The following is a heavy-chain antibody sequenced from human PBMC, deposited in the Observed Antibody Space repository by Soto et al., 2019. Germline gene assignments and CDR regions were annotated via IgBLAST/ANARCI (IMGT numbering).Heavy chain of an antibody. CDR3: ANSLGEIYYFDY. D-gene: IGHD3-16*01. CDR1: GFTFSSYG. V-gene: IGHV3-30*18. Sequence: QVQLVESGGGVVQPGRSLRLSCAASGFTFSSYGMHWVRQAPGKGLEWVAVISYDGSNKYYADSVKGRFTISRDNSKNTLYLQMTSLRAEDTAVYYCANSLGEIYYFDYWGQGTLVTVSS. J-gene: IGHJ4*02. CDR2: ISYDGSNK.